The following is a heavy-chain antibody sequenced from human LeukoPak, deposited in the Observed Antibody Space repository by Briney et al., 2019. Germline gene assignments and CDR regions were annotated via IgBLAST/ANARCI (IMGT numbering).Heavy chain of an antibody. CDR2: IIPIFGTA. D-gene: IGHD2-2*01. V-gene: IGHV1-69*05. Sequence: SVKVSCKASGGTFISYAISGVRQAPGQGREWMGGIIPIFGTANYQQKFQGRVTITTDGSTSTAYMELSSLRSEDTAVYYCAVRYCSSTSCYAGDAFDIWGQGTMVTVSS. J-gene: IGHJ3*02. CDR1: GGTFISYA. CDR3: AVRYCSSTSCYAGDAFDI.